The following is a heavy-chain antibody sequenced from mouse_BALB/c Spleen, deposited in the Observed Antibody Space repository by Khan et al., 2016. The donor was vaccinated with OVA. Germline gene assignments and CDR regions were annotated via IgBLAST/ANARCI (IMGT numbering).Heavy chain of an antibody. V-gene: IGHV3-2*02. CDR2: ISYSGST. J-gene: IGHJ2*01. CDR3: ARWDYDSPTY. Sequence: EVQLQESGPGLVKPSQSLSLTCTVTGYSITSDYAWNWIRQFPGNKLEWMGFISYSGSTSYNPSLKSRISITRDTSKNQFFLQLNSVTTEDTATYYCARWDYDSPTYWGQGTTLTVSS. CDR1: GYSITSDYA. D-gene: IGHD2-4*01.